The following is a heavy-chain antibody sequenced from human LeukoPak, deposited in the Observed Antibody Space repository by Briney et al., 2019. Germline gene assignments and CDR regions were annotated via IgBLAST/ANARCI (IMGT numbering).Heavy chain of an antibody. V-gene: IGHV3-48*03. CDR1: GFTFSSYE. D-gene: IGHD6-13*01. CDR3: AREWMGYSSSRRYYYYYMDV. CDR2: ISTTGSSI. J-gene: IGHJ6*03. Sequence: GGSLRLSCAASGFTFSSYEMNWGRQAPGKGLEWVSYISTTGSSIYYADSVKGRFTISRDNAKNSLYLQMNSLRGEDTALYYCAREWMGYSSSRRYYYYYMDVWGKGTTVTVSS.